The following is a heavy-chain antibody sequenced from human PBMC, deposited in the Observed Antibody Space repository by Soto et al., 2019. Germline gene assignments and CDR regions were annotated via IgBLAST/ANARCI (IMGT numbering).Heavy chain of an antibody. D-gene: IGHD3-22*01. CDR1: GFTFRNYA. CDR3: ARDDYASTGRNSGFDY. V-gene: IGHV3-30-3*01. CDR2: ISYDGSNQ. Sequence: GGSLRLSCAASGFTFRNYAMHWVRQVRQAPGQGLEWVAVISYDGSNQFYADSVKGRFTISRDDSKNTLYLQMNSLRADGTAVYYCARDDYASTGRNSGFDYWGQGTLVTVSS. J-gene: IGHJ4*02.